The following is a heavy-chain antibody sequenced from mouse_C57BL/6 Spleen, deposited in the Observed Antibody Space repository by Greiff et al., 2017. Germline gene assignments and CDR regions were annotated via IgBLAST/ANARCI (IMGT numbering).Heavy chain of an antibody. Sequence: EVKLMESGGGLVKPGGSLKLSCAASGFTFSSYAMSWVRQTPEKRLEWVATISDGGSYTYYPDNVQGRFTISRDNAKNNLYLQMSHLKSEDTAMYYCAREEDYGNYGFAYWGQGTLVTVSA. CDR2: ISDGGSYT. V-gene: IGHV5-4*01. CDR3: AREEDYGNYGFAY. CDR1: GFTFSSYA. J-gene: IGHJ3*01. D-gene: IGHD2-1*01.